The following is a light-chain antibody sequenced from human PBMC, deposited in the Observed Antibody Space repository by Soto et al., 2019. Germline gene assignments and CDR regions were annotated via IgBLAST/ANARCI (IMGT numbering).Light chain of an antibody. J-gene: IGKJ1*01. CDR2: DTS. CDR1: QSVNSN. Sequence: EIVITQSPATRSASPGERATLSFRASQSVNSNLAWYQQKPGQAPRLLIYDTSSRATGIPARFSGSRSGTEFTLTIRSLQSEDSAVYYCQQYNNWPPWTFGQGTKVDI. V-gene: IGKV3-15*01. CDR3: QQYNNWPPWT.